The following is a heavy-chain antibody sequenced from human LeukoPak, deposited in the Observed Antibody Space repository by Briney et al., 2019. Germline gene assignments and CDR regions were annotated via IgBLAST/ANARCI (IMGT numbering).Heavy chain of an antibody. CDR2: IYPGDSDT. Sequence: GESLKISCKGSGYSFTSYWLGWVRQMPGKGLEWMGIIYPGDSDTRYSPSFQGQVTISADKSISTAYLQWSSLKASDTAMYYCARPLRPPGYSSGWYFQHWGQGTLVTVSS. CDR1: GYSFTSYW. J-gene: IGHJ1*01. CDR3: ARPLRPPGYSSGWYFQH. D-gene: IGHD6-19*01. V-gene: IGHV5-51*01.